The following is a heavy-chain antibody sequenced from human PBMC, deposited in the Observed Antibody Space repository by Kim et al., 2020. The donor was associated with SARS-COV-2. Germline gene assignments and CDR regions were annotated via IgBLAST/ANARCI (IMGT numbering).Heavy chain of an antibody. J-gene: IGHJ4*02. CDR1: GGSFSGYY. CDR3: ARGAPTNGLRYYHGAKYYFDY. CDR2: INHSGST. Sequence: SETLSLTCAVYGGSFSGYYWSWIRQPPGKGLEWIGEINHSGSTNYNPSLKSRVTISVDTSKNQFSLKLSSVTAADTAVYYCARGAPTNGLRYYHGAKYYFDYWGQGTLVTVSS. V-gene: IGHV4-34*01. D-gene: IGHD3-9*01.